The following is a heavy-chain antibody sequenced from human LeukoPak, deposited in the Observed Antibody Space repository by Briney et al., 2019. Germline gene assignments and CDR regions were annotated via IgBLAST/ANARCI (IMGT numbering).Heavy chain of an antibody. CDR1: GGSISSSNYY. J-gene: IGHJ1*01. CDR3: VRDHYYDSSGYTFRH. Sequence: SETLSLTCTVSGGSISSSNYYWSWIRQPPGKGLEWIGYIYYSGSTSYNPSLKSRVTISVDTSKNQFSLKLSSVTAADTAVYYCVRDHYYDSSGYTFRHWGQGTLVTVSS. D-gene: IGHD3-22*01. V-gene: IGHV4-61*01. CDR2: IYYSGST.